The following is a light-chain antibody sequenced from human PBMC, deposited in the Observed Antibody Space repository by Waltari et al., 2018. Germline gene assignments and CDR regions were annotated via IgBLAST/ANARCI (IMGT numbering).Light chain of an antibody. J-gene: IGKJ1*01. V-gene: IGKV2-40*01. CDR2: GGS. CDR1: QSLLHTNGNTY. Sequence: DIVMTQTPLSLPITPGEPASISCRSSQSLLHTNGNTYLHWFLQKPGQSPQLLIYGGSNRASGVPDRFSGSGSGTDFTLKSSKVEAEDVGVYYCVQAIAFPWTFGQGTKVEIK. CDR3: VQAIAFPWT.